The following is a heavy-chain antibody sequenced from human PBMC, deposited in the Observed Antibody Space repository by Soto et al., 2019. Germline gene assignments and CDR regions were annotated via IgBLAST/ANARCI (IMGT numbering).Heavy chain of an antibody. V-gene: IGHV1-69*13. D-gene: IGHD1-26*01. CDR1: GGAFTDYI. Sequence: GASVKVSCKASGGAFTDYIFDWVRQAPGQGLEWMGGIIPMFGMPKYAQKFQHRVTISADVSTGTAYMELTRLRFDDTAVYYCAGGRDQPPVGLYFESWGEGTRVTVSS. J-gene: IGHJ4*02. CDR2: IIPMFGMP. CDR3: AGGRDQPPVGLYFES.